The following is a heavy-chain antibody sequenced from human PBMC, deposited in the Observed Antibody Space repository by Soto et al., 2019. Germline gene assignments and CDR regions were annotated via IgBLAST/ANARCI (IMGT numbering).Heavy chain of an antibody. J-gene: IGHJ4*02. Sequence: QVQLVESGGGVVQPGRSLRLSCAASGFTFSSYAMHWVRQAPGKGLEWVPVISYDGSNKYYADSVKGRFTISRDNSKNTLYLQMNSLRAEDTAVYYCARAGVATVAHYFDYWGQGTLVTVSS. CDR2: ISYDGSNK. CDR3: ARAGVATVAHYFDY. D-gene: IGHD5-12*01. V-gene: IGHV3-30-3*01. CDR1: GFTFSSYA.